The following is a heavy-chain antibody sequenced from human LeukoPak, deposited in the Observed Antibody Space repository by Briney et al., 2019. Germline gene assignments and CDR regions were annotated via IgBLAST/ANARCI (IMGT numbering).Heavy chain of an antibody. CDR3: ARDQVDFGGSSWYLDYYMDV. CDR1: GFTFSSYG. D-gene: IGHD6-13*01. V-gene: IGHV3-33*01. Sequence: GGSLRLSCPASGFTFSSYGMRWVRQAPGKGLGWVAVIWYDGSNKYYADSVKGRFTISRDNYKNTLYLQMNSLRAEDTAVYYCARDQVDFGGSSWYLDYYMDVWDKGTTVTVSS. CDR2: IWYDGSNK. J-gene: IGHJ6*03.